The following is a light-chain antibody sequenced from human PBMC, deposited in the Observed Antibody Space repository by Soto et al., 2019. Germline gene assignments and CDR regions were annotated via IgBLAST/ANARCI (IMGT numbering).Light chain of an antibody. CDR3: QQYGSSPLYT. CDR1: QSVSSSY. J-gene: IGKJ2*01. CDR2: GAS. V-gene: IGKV3-20*01. Sequence: EIVLTQSPGTLSLSPGERATLSCRASQSVSSSYLAWYQQKPGQAPRLLIYGASSRATGIPDRFSGSVSGTDFTLTISRLEPEDCAVYYCQQYGSSPLYTFGQGTKLEIK.